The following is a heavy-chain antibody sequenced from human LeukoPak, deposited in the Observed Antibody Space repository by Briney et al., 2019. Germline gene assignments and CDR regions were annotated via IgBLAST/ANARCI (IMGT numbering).Heavy chain of an antibody. CDR3: ARMTTYSYCSGGSCYSWFDP. CDR2: IYYSGST. CDR1: GGSMSYYY. Sequence: SETLSLTCTVSGGSMSYYYWSWIRQPPGKGLEWIGYIYYSGSTNYNPSLKSRVTISVDTPKNQFSLKLSSVTAADTAVYYCARMTTYSYCSGGSCYSWFDPWGQGTLVTVSS. V-gene: IGHV4-59*08. J-gene: IGHJ5*02. D-gene: IGHD2-15*01.